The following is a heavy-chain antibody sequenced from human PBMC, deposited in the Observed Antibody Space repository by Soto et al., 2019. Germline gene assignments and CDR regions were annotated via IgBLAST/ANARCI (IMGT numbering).Heavy chain of an antibody. J-gene: IGHJ6*02. V-gene: IGHV3-21*01. CDR1: GFNFSSYS. Sequence: PGGSLRLSCAASGFNFSSYSMNLVRPAPGKGLEWVSSISSSSSYIYYADSVKGRFTISRDNAKNSLYLQMNSLRAEDTAVYYCAGDYYYYYGMDVWGQGTTVTVSS. CDR2: ISSSSSYI. CDR3: AGDYYYYYGMDV.